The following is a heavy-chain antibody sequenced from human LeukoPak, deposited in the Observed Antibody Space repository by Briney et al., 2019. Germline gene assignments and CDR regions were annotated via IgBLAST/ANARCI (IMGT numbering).Heavy chain of an antibody. CDR2: IYYSGST. D-gene: IGHD6-19*01. J-gene: IGHJ5*02. Sequence: SETLSLTCTVSGGSISSSSYYWGWIRQPPGKGLEWIGSIYYSGSTYYNPSLRSRVTISLDTSRNQFSLKLNSVTAADTAVYYCASRSLIAVAGKNWFDPWGQGTLVTVSS. V-gene: IGHV4-39*07. CDR1: GGSISSSSYY. CDR3: ASRSLIAVAGKNWFDP.